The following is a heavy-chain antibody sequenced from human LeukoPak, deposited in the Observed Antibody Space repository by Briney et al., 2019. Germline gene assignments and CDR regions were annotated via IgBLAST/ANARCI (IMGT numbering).Heavy chain of an antibody. CDR1: GFIFSCYS. CDR3: AKAASSSWPSYYYGMDV. D-gene: IGHD6-13*01. CDR2: ITGSGGNT. J-gene: IGHJ6*02. Sequence: GGSLRLSCAASGFIFSCYSMSWVRQAPGKGLEWVSVITGSGGNTYYADSVKGRFTISKDNSKNTVYLQMSGLRVDDTAVYYCAKAASSSWPSYYYGMDVWGQGTTVTVSS. V-gene: IGHV3-23*01.